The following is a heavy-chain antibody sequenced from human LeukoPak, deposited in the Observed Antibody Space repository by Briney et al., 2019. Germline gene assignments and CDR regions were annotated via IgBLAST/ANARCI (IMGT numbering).Heavy chain of an antibody. CDR2: TYYKSKGYN. CDR1: IHSVSSNSAA. Sequence: SHTLPLTCAISIHSVSSNSAAWNSISQSPSRGLEWLERTYYKSKGYNDYAVSVKSLITINPDTSKNQVSLQLDSVPPDDTAGDYCEADYGSGSYSLQVFDYWGQGTLVTVSS. CDR3: EADYGSGSYSLQVFDY. V-gene: IGHV6-1*01. J-gene: IGHJ4*02. D-gene: IGHD3-10*01.